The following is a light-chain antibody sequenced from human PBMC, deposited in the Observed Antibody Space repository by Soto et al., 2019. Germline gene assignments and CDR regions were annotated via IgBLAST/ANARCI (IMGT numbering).Light chain of an antibody. Sequence: EIVLAQSPATLSLSPGERVTLTCRASQRVRSYLAWYQQKPGQAPRLLIYDASNRATGIPARFSGSGSGTDFTLTISSLEPEDFAVYYCQQRANWPATFGQGTRLEIK. J-gene: IGKJ5*01. CDR2: DAS. V-gene: IGKV3-11*01. CDR1: QRVRSY. CDR3: QQRANWPAT.